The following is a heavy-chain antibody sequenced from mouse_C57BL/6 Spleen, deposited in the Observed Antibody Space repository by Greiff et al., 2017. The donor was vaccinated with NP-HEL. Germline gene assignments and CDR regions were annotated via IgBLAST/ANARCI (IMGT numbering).Heavy chain of an antibody. CDR2: IYPGSGST. V-gene: IGHV1-55*01. CDR3: ARGDYGSSYDFDY. D-gene: IGHD1-1*01. Sequence: QVQLQQSGAELVKPGASVKMSCKASGYTFTSYWITWVKQRPGQGLEWIGDIYPGSGSTNYNEKFKSKATLTVDTSSSTAYMQLSSLTSEDSAVYYCARGDYGSSYDFDYWGQGTTLTVSS. CDR1: GYTFTSYW. J-gene: IGHJ2*01.